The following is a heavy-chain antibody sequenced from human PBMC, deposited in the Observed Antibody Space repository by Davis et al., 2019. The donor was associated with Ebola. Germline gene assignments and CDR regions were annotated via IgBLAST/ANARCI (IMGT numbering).Heavy chain of an antibody. Sequence: GGSPRLSCAASGFTFSSYGMHWVRQAPGKGLEWVAVISYDGSNKYYADSVKGRFTISRDNSKNTLYLQMNSLRAEDTAVYYCARETGLGYWGQGTLVTVSS. CDR2: ISYDGSNK. J-gene: IGHJ4*02. V-gene: IGHV3-30*03. CDR1: GFTFSSYG. CDR3: ARETGLGY.